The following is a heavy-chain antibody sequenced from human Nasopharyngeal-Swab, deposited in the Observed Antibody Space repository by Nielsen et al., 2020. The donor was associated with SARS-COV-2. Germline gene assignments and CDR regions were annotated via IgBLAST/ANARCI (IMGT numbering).Heavy chain of an antibody. CDR3: TRPDYYDSSGYYY. D-gene: IGHD3-22*01. J-gene: IGHJ4*02. Sequence: GESLKISCAASGFIFSDSAIHWVRQASGKGLEWVGRIRSKANSYATAYAASVKGRFTISRDDSKNTAYLQMNSLKTEDTAVYYCTRPDYYDSSGYYYWGQGTLVTVSS. CDR1: GFIFSDSA. V-gene: IGHV3-73*01. CDR2: IRSKANSYAT.